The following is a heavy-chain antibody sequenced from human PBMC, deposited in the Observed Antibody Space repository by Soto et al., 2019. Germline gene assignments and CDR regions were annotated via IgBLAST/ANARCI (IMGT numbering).Heavy chain of an antibody. CDR1: GGSISSYY. Sequence: SETLSLTCTVSGGSISSYYWNWIRQPPGKGLEWIGYISDSVSTTYNPSLKSRVTISVDTSKNQFSLKLSSVTAADTAVYYCARGYYDFWSGPRWFDPWGQGTLVTVSA. J-gene: IGHJ5*02. CDR2: ISDSVST. CDR3: ARGYYDFWSGPRWFDP. D-gene: IGHD3-3*01. V-gene: IGHV4-59*01.